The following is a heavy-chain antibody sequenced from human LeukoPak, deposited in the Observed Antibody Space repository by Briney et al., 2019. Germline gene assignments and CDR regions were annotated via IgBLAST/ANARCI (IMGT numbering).Heavy chain of an antibody. CDR1: GFTFSSFV. V-gene: IGHV3-30*01. Sequence: GRSLRLSCAASGFTFSSFVMHWLRQAPGKGPEWVAVISYDGTTKYYAGPVMGRFTISGDNSKNTLFLQMNSLRLEDTAVYYCARDDRPSGWSYNWFDPWGQGTLVTVSS. CDR2: ISYDGTTK. CDR3: ARDDRPSGWSYNWFDP. D-gene: IGHD6-19*01. J-gene: IGHJ5*02.